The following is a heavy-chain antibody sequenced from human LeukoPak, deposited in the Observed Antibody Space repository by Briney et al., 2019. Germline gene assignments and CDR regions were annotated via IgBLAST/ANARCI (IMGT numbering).Heavy chain of an antibody. V-gene: IGHV1-69*04. CDR3: ARATVVVVAATPSPYFYYGMDV. D-gene: IGHD2-15*01. CDR2: IIHNLGIE. J-gene: IGHJ6*02. Sequence: SVKVSCEASGVTFSSYAISWVRQAPGQGLEWVVSIIHNLGIENYAQKVKGRVTITADKSTNTAYMELSSLRSGDTAVYYCARATVVVVAATPSPYFYYGMDVWGQGTTVTVSS. CDR1: GVTFSSYA.